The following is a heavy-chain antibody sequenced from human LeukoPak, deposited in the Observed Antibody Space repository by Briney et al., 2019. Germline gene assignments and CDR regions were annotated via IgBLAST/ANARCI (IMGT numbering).Heavy chain of an antibody. Sequence: GGSLRLSCAASGFTFSSYSMNWVRQAPGKGLEWVSYISSSSSTIYYADSVKGRFTISRDNAKNTLYLQMNSLRAEDTAVYYCARGDYRVLDYWGQGTLVTVSS. CDR3: ARGDYRVLDY. J-gene: IGHJ4*02. D-gene: IGHD4-17*01. V-gene: IGHV3-48*04. CDR2: ISSSSSTI. CDR1: GFTFSSYS.